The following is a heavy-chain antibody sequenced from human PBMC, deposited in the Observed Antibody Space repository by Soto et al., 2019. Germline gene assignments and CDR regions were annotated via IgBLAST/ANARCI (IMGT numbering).Heavy chain of an antibody. CDR2: ISGSGGST. J-gene: IGHJ6*02. D-gene: IGHD2-8*01. V-gene: IGHV3-23*01. Sequence: GGSLRLSCAASGFTFSSYAMSWVRQAPGKGLEWVSAISGSGGSTYYADSVKGRFTISRDNSKNTLYLQMNSLRAEDTAVYYCARKLGYCNNGVCSDYYYYGMDVWGQGTKVTVYS. CDR1: GFTFSSYA. CDR3: ARKLGYCNNGVCSDYYYYGMDV.